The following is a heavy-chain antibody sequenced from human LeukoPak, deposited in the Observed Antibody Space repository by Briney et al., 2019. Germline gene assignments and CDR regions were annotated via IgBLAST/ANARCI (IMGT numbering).Heavy chain of an antibody. V-gene: IGHV4-34*01. CDR3: ATNKIRGIIAHYSSGMDV. D-gene: IGHD3-16*02. CDR2: VNHSGGT. J-gene: IGHJ6*02. CDR1: GGPFRAFY. Sequence: SETLSLTCYVSGGPFRAFYWSWIRQPPGKGLEWIGEVNHSGGTNYSPCLKNRVTISLDTSKNQFCLKVNSVTAADTAVYYCATNKIRGIIAHYSSGMDVWGQGTPVTVS.